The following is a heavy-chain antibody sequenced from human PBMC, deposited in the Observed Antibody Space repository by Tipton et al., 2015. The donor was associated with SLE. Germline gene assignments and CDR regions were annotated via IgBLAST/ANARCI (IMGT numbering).Heavy chain of an antibody. CDR2: ISWDGGST. Sequence: SLRLSCAASGFTFDDYAMHWVRQAPGKGLEWVSLISWDGGSTYYADSVKGRFTISRHNSKNSLYLQMNSLRAEDTALYYCAKGYDSSGYSRFDYWGQGTLVTVSS. V-gene: IGHV3-43D*04. J-gene: IGHJ4*02. D-gene: IGHD3-22*01. CDR3: AKGYDSSGYSRFDY. CDR1: GFTFDDYA.